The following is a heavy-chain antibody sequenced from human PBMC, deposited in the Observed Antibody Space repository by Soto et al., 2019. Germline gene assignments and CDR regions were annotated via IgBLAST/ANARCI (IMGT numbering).Heavy chain of an antibody. CDR1: GYTFTGYY. Sequence: ASVKVSCKASGYTFTGYYMHWVRQAPGQGLEWMGWINPNSGGTNYAQKFQGWVTMTRDTSISTAYMELSRLRSDDTAVYYCARGGVVVPAATPRTSMSNDYWGQGTLVTVSS. V-gene: IGHV1-2*04. CDR3: ARGGVVVPAATPRTSMSNDY. CDR2: INPNSGGT. D-gene: IGHD2-2*01. J-gene: IGHJ4*02.